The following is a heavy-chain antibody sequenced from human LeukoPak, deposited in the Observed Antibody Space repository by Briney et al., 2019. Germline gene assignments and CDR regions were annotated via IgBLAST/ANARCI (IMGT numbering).Heavy chain of an antibody. V-gene: IGHV1-24*01. CDR1: GYTFTELS. CDR2: FDPEDGET. CDR3: ATDQRGAGLGYRYGSGSYNGMDV. Sequence: ASVKVSCKVSGYTFTELSMHWVRQAPGKGLEWMGGFDPEDGETLYAQKFQGRVTMTEDTSTDTAYMELSSLRCEDTAVYYCATDQRGAGLGYRYGSGSYNGMDVWGQGTTVTVSS. D-gene: IGHD3-10*01. J-gene: IGHJ6*02.